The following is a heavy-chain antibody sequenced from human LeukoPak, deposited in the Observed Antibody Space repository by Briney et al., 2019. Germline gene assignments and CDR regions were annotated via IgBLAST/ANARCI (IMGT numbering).Heavy chain of an antibody. Sequence: PSETLSLTCTVSGGSISSYYWSWIRQPPGKGLEWIGYIYYSGSTNYNPSLKSRVTISVDTSKNQFSLKLSSVTAADTAVYYCARRVAGYFDYWGQGTLVTVSS. CDR1: GGSISSYY. CDR2: IYYSGST. D-gene: IGHD6-19*01. CDR3: ARRVAGYFDY. J-gene: IGHJ4*02. V-gene: IGHV4-59*08.